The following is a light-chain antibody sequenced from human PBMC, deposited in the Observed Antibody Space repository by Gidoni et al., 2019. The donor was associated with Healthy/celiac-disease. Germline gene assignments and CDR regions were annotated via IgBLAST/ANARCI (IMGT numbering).Light chain of an antibody. V-gene: IGLV3-21*04. CDR1: NIGSKS. Sequence: SYVLTQPPSVSVAPGKTARITCGGNNIGSKSVHWYQQKPGQAPVLVIYYESDRPSGIPERFSGSNSGTTAPRTTGGVEAGNEADYYCQVWVSSSVLVLFGGGTK. J-gene: IGLJ2*01. CDR3: QVWVSSSVLVL. CDR2: YES.